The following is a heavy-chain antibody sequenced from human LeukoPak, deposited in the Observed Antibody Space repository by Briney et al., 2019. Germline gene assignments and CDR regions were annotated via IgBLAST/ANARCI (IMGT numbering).Heavy chain of an antibody. D-gene: IGHD2/OR15-2a*01. J-gene: IGHJ4*02. CDR2: IKQAGSEN. V-gene: IGHV3-7*01. CDR3: ARIRGDFYLDY. CDR1: GFMFSSYW. Sequence: GSLRLSCEASGFMFSSYWMTWVRQAPGKGLEWVANIKQAGSENSYVDSVKGRFTISRDNAKNSLHLQISSLRAEDTAVYYCARIRGDFYLDYWGQGTLVSVSS.